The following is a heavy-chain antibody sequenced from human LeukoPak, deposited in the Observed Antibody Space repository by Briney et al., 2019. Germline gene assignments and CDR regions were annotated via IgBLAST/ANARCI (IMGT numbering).Heavy chain of an antibody. Sequence: PGGSLRLSCAASGFTFDDYAMHWVRQAPGKGLEWVSLISGDGGSTYYADSVKGRFTISRDNSKNSLYLQMNSLRTEDTALYYCAKDSLGRIVVVVAAYDYWGQGTLVTVSS. CDR2: ISGDGGST. J-gene: IGHJ4*02. CDR3: AKDSLGRIVVVVAAYDY. V-gene: IGHV3-43*02. D-gene: IGHD2-15*01. CDR1: GFTFDDYA.